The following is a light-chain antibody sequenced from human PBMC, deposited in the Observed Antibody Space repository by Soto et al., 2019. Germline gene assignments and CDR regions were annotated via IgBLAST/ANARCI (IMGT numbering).Light chain of an antibody. Sequence: QSALTQPASVSGSPGQSITIPCTGTSGDVGSYNLVSWYQQHPGKAPKLLIYEVTERPSGVSNRFSGSKSGNTASLTISGLQPDDEAGYYCCSYAGNSEVFGTGTKVTVL. CDR3: CSYAGNSEV. CDR1: SGDVGSYNL. J-gene: IGLJ1*01. CDR2: EVT. V-gene: IGLV2-23*02.